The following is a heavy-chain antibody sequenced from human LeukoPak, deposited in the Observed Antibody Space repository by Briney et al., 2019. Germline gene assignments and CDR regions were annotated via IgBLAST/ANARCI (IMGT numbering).Heavy chain of an antibody. CDR3: ARDDCSGGSCYQILT. Sequence: GGPLTLLCAASGITFSSYRMHCPREAPGEGLEWVSYITTSGTIYYADSLKGRFTISRDNAKNSLYLQMNSLRAEDTAVYYCARDDCSGGSCYQILTWGQGTLVTVSS. CDR1: GITFSSYR. V-gene: IGHV3-48*04. CDR2: ITTSGTI. D-gene: IGHD2-15*01. J-gene: IGHJ5*02.